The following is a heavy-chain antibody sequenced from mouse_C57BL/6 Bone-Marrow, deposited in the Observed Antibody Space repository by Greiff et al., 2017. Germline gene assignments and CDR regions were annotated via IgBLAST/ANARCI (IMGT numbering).Heavy chain of an antibody. J-gene: IGHJ2*01. CDR3: ARRAGTRYFDY. CDR1: GFTFSSYG. Sequence: EVMLVESGGDLVKPGGSLKLSCAASGFTFSSYGMSWVRQTPDKRLEWVATISSGGSYTYYPDSVKGRFTISRDNAKNTLYLQISSLKSEDSAMYYCARRAGTRYFDYWGQGTTLTVSS. CDR2: ISSGGSYT. D-gene: IGHD4-1*01. V-gene: IGHV5-6*02.